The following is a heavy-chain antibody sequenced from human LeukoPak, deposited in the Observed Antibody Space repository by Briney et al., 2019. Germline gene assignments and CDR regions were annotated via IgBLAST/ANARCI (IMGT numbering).Heavy chain of an antibody. Sequence: SETLSLTCTVSGGSISSYYWTWIRQPAGKGLEWIGRIYTSGSTSYNPSLKSRVTMSVDTSNYQFSLKLTSVIAADTAVYYCARGLSGSYYFDYWGREPWSPSPQ. V-gene: IGHV4-4*07. D-gene: IGHD1-26*01. J-gene: IGHJ4*02. CDR3: ARGLSGSYYFDY. CDR2: IYTSGST. CDR1: GGSISSYY.